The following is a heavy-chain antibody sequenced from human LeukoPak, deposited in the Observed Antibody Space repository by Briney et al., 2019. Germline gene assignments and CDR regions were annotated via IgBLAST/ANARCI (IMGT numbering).Heavy chain of an antibody. Sequence: PGGSLRLSCAASGFTFSNYNMNWVRQAPGKGLEWISYISSSSSSIYYSSSTIYYADSVKGRFTVSRDNAKNSLYLRMNSLRAEDTAVYYCARSISRYSYGDFDYWGQGTLVTVSS. CDR1: GFTFSNYN. J-gene: IGHJ4*02. CDR2: ISSSSSSIYYSSSTI. CDR3: ARSISRYSYGDFDY. V-gene: IGHV3-48*04. D-gene: IGHD5-18*01.